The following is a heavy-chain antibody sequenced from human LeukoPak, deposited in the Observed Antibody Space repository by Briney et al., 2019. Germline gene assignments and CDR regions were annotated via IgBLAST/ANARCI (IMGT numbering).Heavy chain of an antibody. D-gene: IGHD3-16*01. CDR1: GFTLSTYW. Sequence: GGSLRLSCEASGFTLSTYWMNWVRQVPGKGLDWVADINPDGSGKRYVDSVKGRFTIARDNADNSLSLQMNSLRAEDTAVYYCASWGAGGNSWGQGALVTVSS. CDR3: ASWGAGGNS. CDR2: INPDGSGK. V-gene: IGHV3-7*01. J-gene: IGHJ4*02.